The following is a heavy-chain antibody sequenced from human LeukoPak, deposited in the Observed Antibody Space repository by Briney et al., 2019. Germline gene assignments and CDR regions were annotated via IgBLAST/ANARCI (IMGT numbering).Heavy chain of an antibody. D-gene: IGHD2-21*02. J-gene: IGHJ4*02. V-gene: IGHV4-59*01. CDR2: IYYSGST. CDR3: ARADCGGDCYPDY. CDR1: GGSISSYY. Sequence: PSETLSLTCTVSGGSISSYYWSWIRQPPGEGLEWIGYIYYSGSTNYNPSLKSRVTISVDTSKNQFSLKLSSVTAADPAVYYCARADCGGDCYPDYWGQGTLVTVSS.